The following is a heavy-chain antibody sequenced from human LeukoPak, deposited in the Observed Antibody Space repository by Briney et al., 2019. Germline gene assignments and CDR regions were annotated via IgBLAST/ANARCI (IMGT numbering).Heavy chain of an antibody. CDR2: IIPIFGTA. CDR1: GGTFSSYA. Sequence: ASVKVSCKASGGTFSSYAISWVRQAPGQGLEWMGGIIPIFGTANYAQKFQGRVTITVDESTSTAYMELSSLRSEDTAVYYCARDAYDFWSGYRGWFDPWGQGTLVTVSS. V-gene: IGHV1-69*01. D-gene: IGHD3-3*01. CDR3: ARDAYDFWSGYRGWFDP. J-gene: IGHJ5*02.